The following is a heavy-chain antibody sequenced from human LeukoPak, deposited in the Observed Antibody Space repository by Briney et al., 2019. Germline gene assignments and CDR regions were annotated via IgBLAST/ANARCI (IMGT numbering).Heavy chain of an antibody. CDR1: GFTFSNYW. Sequence: GGSLRLSCAASGFTFSNYWMNWVRQAPGKGLEWVAYIKQDGSEKYYVDSVKGRFTISRDNAKNSLYLQMNSLRAEDTAVYYCARDRLPVLSLGVAFDIWGQGTMVTVSS. D-gene: IGHD3-10*01. V-gene: IGHV3-7*01. J-gene: IGHJ3*02. CDR3: ARDRLPVLSLGVAFDI. CDR2: IKQDGSEK.